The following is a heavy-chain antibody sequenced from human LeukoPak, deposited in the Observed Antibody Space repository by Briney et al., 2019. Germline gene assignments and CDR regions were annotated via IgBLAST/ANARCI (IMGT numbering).Heavy chain of an antibody. J-gene: IGHJ5*02. Sequence: ASVKVSCKASGYTFTNYGISWVRQAPGQGLEWMAWISTYDHDTNYAQKFRGRVTMTTGTSTSTAYMELRSLGSDDTAVYYCVRDYFCSGGTCDDCFDPWGQGTLVTASS. CDR2: ISTYDHDT. CDR1: GYTFTNYG. V-gene: IGHV1-18*01. CDR3: VRDYFCSGGTCDDCFDP. D-gene: IGHD2-15*01.